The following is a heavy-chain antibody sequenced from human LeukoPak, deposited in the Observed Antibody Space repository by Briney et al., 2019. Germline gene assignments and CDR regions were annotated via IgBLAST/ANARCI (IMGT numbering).Heavy chain of an antibody. V-gene: IGHV1-2*06. J-gene: IGHJ1*01. D-gene: IGHD2-15*01. Sequence: ASVKVSCKASGYTFTSYYMHWVRQAPGQGLEWMGRINPNSGGTNYAQKFQGRVTMTMDTSISTAYMELSRLRSDDTAVYYCARDQGYCSGGSCTPLAYFQHWGQGTLVTVSS. CDR2: INPNSGGT. CDR1: GYTFTSYY. CDR3: ARDQGYCSGGSCTPLAYFQH.